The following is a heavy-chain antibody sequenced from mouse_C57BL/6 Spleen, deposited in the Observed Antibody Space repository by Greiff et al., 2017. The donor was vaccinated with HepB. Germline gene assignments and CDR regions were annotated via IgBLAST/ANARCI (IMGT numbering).Heavy chain of an antibody. CDR2: IWWDDDK. D-gene: IGHD2-4*01. J-gene: IGHJ3*01. Sequence: QVTLKVSGPGILQPSQTLSLTCSFSGFSLSTFGMGVGWIRQPSGKGLEWLAHIWWDDDKYYNPALKSRLTISKDTSKNQVFLKIANVVTADTATYYCARIVGDYGAWFAYWGQGTLVTVSA. V-gene: IGHV8-8*01. CDR3: ARIVGDYGAWFAY. CDR1: GFSLSTFGMG.